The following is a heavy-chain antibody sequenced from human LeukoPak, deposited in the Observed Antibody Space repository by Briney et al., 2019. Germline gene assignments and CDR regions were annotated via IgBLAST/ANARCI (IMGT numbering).Heavy chain of an antibody. D-gene: IGHD3-22*01. CDR3: ARGPYSYDSSGAFDI. Sequence: SETLSLTCNVSGGSISSYYWSWIRQSPGKGLEWIGYIYYSGSTNYNPSLKSRVTISVDTSKNQFSLKLSSVTAADTAVYFCARGPYSYDSSGAFDIWGQGTMVTVSS. CDR1: GGSISSYY. J-gene: IGHJ3*02. V-gene: IGHV4-59*08. CDR2: IYYSGST.